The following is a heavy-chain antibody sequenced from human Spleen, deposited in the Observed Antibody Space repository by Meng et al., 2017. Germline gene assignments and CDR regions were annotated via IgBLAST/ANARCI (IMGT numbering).Heavy chain of an antibody. CDR1: GYTFTDYW. D-gene: IGHD6-13*01. V-gene: IGHV1-2*06. CDR2: INPKSGDT. J-gene: IGHJ4*02. CDR3: ARDEDISAAGKLFGDY. Sequence: VRLWHAGTEVKKPGDDGKGSFKASGYTFTDYWLHWVRRAPGQGLEWMGRINPKSGDTHYAQRFQGRVTMTGDTSISTAYMELSGLRSDDTAMYYCARDEDISAAGKLFGDYWGQGTLVTVSS.